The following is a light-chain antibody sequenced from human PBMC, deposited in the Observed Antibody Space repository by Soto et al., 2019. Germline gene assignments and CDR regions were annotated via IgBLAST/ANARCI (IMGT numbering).Light chain of an antibody. V-gene: IGLV2-23*02. CDR2: EVS. CDR1: SSDVGSYNL. J-gene: IGLJ2*01. CDR3: CSYAGSGIVI. Sequence: QSALTQPASVSGSPEQSITISCTGTSSDVGSYNLVSWYQQHPGKVPKLMIYEVSKRPSGVSNRFSGSKFGNTASLTISRLQAEDEADYYCCSYAGSGIVIFGGGTQLTVL.